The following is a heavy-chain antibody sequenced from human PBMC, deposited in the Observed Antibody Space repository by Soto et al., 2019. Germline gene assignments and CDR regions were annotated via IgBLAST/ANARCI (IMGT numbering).Heavy chain of an antibody. CDR3: AKFRGPSYSYYSMDV. J-gene: IGHJ6*03. Sequence: EVQLLESGGGLVQPGGSLRLSCAASGFTFGSYAMNWLRQAPGRGLECVSFISGSGRTTYYADSVKGRSTVSRDNSKNTLYLQMNSLRAEDTALYYCAKFRGPSYSYYSMDVWGKGTTVTVSS. CDR2: ISGSGRTT. D-gene: IGHD3-16*01. CDR1: GFTFGSYA. V-gene: IGHV3-23*01.